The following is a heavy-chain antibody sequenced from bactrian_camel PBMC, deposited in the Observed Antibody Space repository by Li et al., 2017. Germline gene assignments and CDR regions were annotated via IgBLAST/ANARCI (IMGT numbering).Heavy chain of an antibody. D-gene: IGHD5*01. CDR2: SDRDGRS. CDR1: TSQFTAPD. CDR3: ATEYPFRYGTPC. V-gene: IGHV3S10*01. J-gene: IGHJ4*01. Sequence: QLVESGGGSVQAGGNLSLSCTPFTSQFTAPDMAWYRRAPGSECSLVSTSDRDGRSWYADSVKGRFTIARDNNENTVFTLQMNSLRPEDTAVYYCATEYPFRYGTPCGGRGTQVTVS.